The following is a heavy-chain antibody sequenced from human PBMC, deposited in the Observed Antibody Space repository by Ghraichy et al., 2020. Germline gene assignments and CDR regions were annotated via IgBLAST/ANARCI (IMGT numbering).Heavy chain of an antibody. D-gene: IGHD5-24*01. CDR1: GYTFTSYG. V-gene: IGHV1-18*04. CDR3: ARPLTDGYNLGGLLS. CDR2: ISAYNGNT. J-gene: IGHJ4*02. Sequence: ASVKVSCKASGYTFTSYGISWVRQAPGQGLEWMGWISAYNGNTNYAQKLQGRVTMTTDTSTSTAYMELRSLRSDDTAVYYCARPLTDGYNLGGLLSWGQGTLVTVSS.